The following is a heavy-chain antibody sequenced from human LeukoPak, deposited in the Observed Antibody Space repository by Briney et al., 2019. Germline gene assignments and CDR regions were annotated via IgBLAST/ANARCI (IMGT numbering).Heavy chain of an antibody. V-gene: IGHV4-39*01. CDR1: GGSISSSSDY. CDR3: ARNIRYSSGLNWFDP. Sequence: SETLSLTCTVSGGSISSSSDYWGWIRQPPGKGLEWIGSIHYSGSTYYNPSLKSRVTISVDTSKKQCSLRLSSVTAADTAVYYCARNIRYSSGLNWFDPWGQGTLVTVSS. J-gene: IGHJ5*02. D-gene: IGHD6-19*01. CDR2: IHYSGST.